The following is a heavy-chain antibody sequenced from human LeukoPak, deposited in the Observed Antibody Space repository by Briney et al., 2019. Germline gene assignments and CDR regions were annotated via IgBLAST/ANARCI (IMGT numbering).Heavy chain of an antibody. J-gene: IGHJ4*02. D-gene: IGHD5-12*01. CDR2: INAGNGNT. CDR1: GYSFTNYY. Sequence: GASVKVSCKTSGYSFTNYYMHWVRQAPGQRLEWMGWINAGNGNTKYSQKFQGRVTITRDTSASTAYMELSSLRSEDTAVYYCARGRGYSGSHYFDYWGQGTLVTVSS. CDR3: ARGRGYSGSHYFDY. V-gene: IGHV1-3*01.